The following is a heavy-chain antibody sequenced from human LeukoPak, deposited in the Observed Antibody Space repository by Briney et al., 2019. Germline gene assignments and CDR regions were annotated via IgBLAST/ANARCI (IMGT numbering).Heavy chain of an antibody. D-gene: IGHD6-19*01. V-gene: IGHV3-23*01. CDR1: RFNFPNYV. CDR3: AKHSDGSGWYNDY. J-gene: IGHJ4*02. Sequence: PGGSLRLSCAASRFNFPNYVMSWVRQAPGKGLEWVSAITVSGGSTFYADSVKGRFTISRDNSKNTLYVQMNSLRAEDTAVYYCAKHSDGSGWYNDYWGQGTLVTVSS. CDR2: ITVSGGST.